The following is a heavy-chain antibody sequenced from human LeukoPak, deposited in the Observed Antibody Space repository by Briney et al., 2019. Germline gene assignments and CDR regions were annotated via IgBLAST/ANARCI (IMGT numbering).Heavy chain of an antibody. J-gene: IGHJ6*03. Sequence: SETLSLTCTFSGGSISSSSYYWGWIRQPPGKGLEWIGSIYYSGSTYYNPSLKSRVTISVDTSKNQFSLKLSSVTAADTAVYYCARSYSSSWYHYYYYMDVWGKGTTVTISS. CDR1: GGSISSSSYY. V-gene: IGHV4-39*01. D-gene: IGHD6-13*01. CDR3: ARSYSSSWYHYYYYMDV. CDR2: IYYSGST.